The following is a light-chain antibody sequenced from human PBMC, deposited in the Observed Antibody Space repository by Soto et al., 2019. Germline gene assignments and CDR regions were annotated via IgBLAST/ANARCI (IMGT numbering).Light chain of an antibody. CDR3: QQANSFPLT. CDR2: GAS. V-gene: IGKV1-12*01. CDR1: QSISSW. J-gene: IGKJ4*01. Sequence: IEVAQSPSSLAASLGDRVTISCRASQSISSWLAWYQQKPGKAPKLLIYGASRLQSGVPSRFSGSGSGTDFTLTINSLQPEDFATYYCQQANSFPLTFGGGTKVDIK.